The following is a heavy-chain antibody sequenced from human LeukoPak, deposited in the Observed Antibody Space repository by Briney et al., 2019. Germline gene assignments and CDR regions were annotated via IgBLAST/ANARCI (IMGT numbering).Heavy chain of an antibody. Sequence: SETLSLTCTVFDDSLNNYYWNWIRQPPGKGLEWIGYIYYSGHTNYNPSLNSRVAISIDTSKNQFSLKLNSLTAADTAVYYCARATWNGYMFDYWGQGGLVTVTS. CDR1: DDSLNNYY. V-gene: IGHV4-59*01. D-gene: IGHD5-24*01. J-gene: IGHJ4*02. CDR2: IYYSGHT. CDR3: ARATWNGYMFDY.